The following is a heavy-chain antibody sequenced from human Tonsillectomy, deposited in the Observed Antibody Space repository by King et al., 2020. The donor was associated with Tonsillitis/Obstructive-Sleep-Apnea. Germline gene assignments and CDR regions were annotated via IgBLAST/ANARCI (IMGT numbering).Heavy chain of an antibody. CDR1: GGSFSGHF. D-gene: IGHD5-12*01. V-gene: IGHV4-34*12. Sequence: QVQLQQWGAGLLKPSEPLSLSCAVYGGSFSGHFWGWLRQPPGKGLEWIGEIIHTGSTNYNPSLKSRVTISVDTSKSQFSLKLNSVTAADTAVYYCARVGGSGYHFDYWGQGTLVIVSS. CDR2: IIHTGST. J-gene: IGHJ4*02. CDR3: ARVGGSGYHFDY.